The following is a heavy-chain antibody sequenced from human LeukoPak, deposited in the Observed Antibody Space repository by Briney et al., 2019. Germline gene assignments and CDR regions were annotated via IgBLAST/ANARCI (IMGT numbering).Heavy chain of an antibody. CDR3: ARGVSEGLADKSYYDFWSGLYYYYYYMDV. D-gene: IGHD3-3*01. V-gene: IGHV4-59*01. J-gene: IGHJ6*03. CDR1: GGSISSYY. Sequence: SETLSLTCTVSGGSISSYYWSWIRQPPGKGLEWIGYIYYSGSTNYNPSLKSRVTISVDTSKDQFSLKLSSVTAADTAVYYCARGVSEGLADKSYYDFWSGLYYYYYYMDVWGKGTTVTVSS. CDR2: IYYSGST.